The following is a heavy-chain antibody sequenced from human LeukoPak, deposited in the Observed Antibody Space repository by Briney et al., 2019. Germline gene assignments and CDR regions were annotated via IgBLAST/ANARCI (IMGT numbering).Heavy chain of an antibody. Sequence: PSETLSVTCAVYGGSFSGYYWSWIRQPPGKGLEWIGEINHSGSTNYNPSLESRVTISVDTSKNQFSLKLSSVTAADTAVYYCARGRWLPRGGFDYWGQGTLVTVSS. CDR2: INHSGST. CDR1: GGSFSGYY. CDR3: ARGRWLPRGGFDY. D-gene: IGHD6-19*01. V-gene: IGHV4-34*01. J-gene: IGHJ4*02.